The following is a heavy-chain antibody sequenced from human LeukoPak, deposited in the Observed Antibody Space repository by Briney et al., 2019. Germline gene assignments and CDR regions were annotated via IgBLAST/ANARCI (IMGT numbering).Heavy chain of an antibody. D-gene: IGHD3-22*01. V-gene: IGHV3-21*01. J-gene: IGHJ3*02. CDR3: ARRAPKYYYDSSGSGAFDI. CDR1: GFTFSSYS. CDR2: ISSSSSYI. Sequence: GGSLRLSCAASGFTFSSYSMNWVRQAPGKGLEWVSSISSSSSYIYYADSVKGRFTISRDNAKNSLYLQMNSLRAEDTAVYYCARRAPKYYYDSSGSGAFDIWGQGTMVTVSS.